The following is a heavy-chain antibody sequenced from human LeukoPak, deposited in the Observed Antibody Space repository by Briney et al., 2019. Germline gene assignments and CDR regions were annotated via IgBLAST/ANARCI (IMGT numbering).Heavy chain of an antibody. J-gene: IGHJ4*02. V-gene: IGHV4-61*02. CDR1: GGSISSSSYY. D-gene: IGHD3-3*01. CDR3: AISRYEQFDY. Sequence: SETLSLTCTVSGGSISSSSYYWSWIRQPAGKGLEWIGRIYTSGSTNYNPSLKSRVTMSVDTSNNQFSLKLSSVTAADTAMYYCAISRYEQFDYWGQGTLVTVSS. CDR2: IYTSGST.